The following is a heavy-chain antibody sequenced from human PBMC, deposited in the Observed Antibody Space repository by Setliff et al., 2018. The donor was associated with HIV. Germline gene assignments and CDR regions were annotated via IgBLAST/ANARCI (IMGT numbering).Heavy chain of an antibody. CDR1: GFTFTDYG. Sequence: GGSLRLSCAASGFTFTDYGIHWVRQAPGKGLEWVAFIRFDATNHYYGGSVKGRFIISRDNSKKTVFLRMNSLRAEDTAVYYCVGPHCSSRGRCYAFDRWGQGARVTVSS. D-gene: IGHD2-15*01. CDR3: VGPHCSSRGRCYAFDR. V-gene: IGHV3-30*02. J-gene: IGHJ4*02. CDR2: IRFDATNH.